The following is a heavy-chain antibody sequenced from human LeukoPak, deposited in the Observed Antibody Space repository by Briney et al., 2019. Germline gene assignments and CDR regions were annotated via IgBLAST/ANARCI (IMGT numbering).Heavy chain of an antibody. V-gene: IGHV3-7*01. Sequence: PGGSLRLSCEASGLTFNKYWMTWVRQAPGKGLEWVANIKQDGSEKNYVDSVKGRFTISRDNAKNSLSLRMNSLSAEDTAVYYCARATSGSRDGYNWRFDYWGQGTLVTVSS. CDR1: GLTFNKYW. D-gene: IGHD5-24*01. CDR3: ARATSGSRDGYNWRFDY. J-gene: IGHJ4*02. CDR2: IKQDGSEK.